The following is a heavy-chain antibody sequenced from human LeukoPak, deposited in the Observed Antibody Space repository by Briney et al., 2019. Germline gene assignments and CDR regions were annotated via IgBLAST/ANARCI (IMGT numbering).Heavy chain of an antibody. J-gene: IGHJ4*02. Sequence: GGSLRLSCAASGFTFSSYWMSWVRQAPGKGLEWVANIKKDGSEKYYVDSVKGRFTISRDNAKNSLYLQMNSLRAEDTAVYYCARDPYRIVVVPHYFDYWGQGTLVTVSS. CDR1: GFTFSSYW. D-gene: IGHD3-22*01. V-gene: IGHV3-7*01. CDR2: IKKDGSEK. CDR3: ARDPYRIVVVPHYFDY.